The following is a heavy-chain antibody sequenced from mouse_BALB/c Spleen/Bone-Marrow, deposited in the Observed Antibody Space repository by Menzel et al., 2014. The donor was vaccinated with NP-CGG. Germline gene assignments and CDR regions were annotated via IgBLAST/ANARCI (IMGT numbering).Heavy chain of an antibody. D-gene: IGHD1-3*01. Sequence: QVQLQQSGSVLVRPGASVKLSCKASGYTFTSSWMHWAKQRPGQGLEWIGEIHPNSGNTNYNEKFKGKATLTVDTSSSTAYVELSSLASEDSAVYYCGRKLVREYFFDYWGQGTTLTVSS. CDR3: GRKLVREYFFDY. J-gene: IGHJ2*01. CDR1: GYTFTSSW. CDR2: IHPNSGNT. V-gene: IGHV1S130*01.